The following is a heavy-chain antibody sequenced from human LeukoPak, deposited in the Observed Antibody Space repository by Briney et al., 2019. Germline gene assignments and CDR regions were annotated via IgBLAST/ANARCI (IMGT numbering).Heavy chain of an antibody. CDR1: GFTFSSYE. D-gene: IGHD3-10*01. CDR3: ARGRLLWFGELGGDY. CDR2: ISSSGSTI. V-gene: IGHV3-48*03. J-gene: IGHJ4*02. Sequence: GGSLRLSCAASGFTFSSYEMNWVRQAPGKGLEWVSYISSSGSTIYYADSVKGRFTISRDNAKNSLYLQMNSLRAEDTAVYYCARGRLLWFGELGGDYWGQGTLVTVSS.